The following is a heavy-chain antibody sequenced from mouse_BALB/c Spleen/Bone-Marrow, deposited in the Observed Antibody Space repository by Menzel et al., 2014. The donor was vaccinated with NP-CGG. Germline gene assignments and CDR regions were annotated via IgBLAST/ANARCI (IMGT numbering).Heavy chain of an antibody. CDR2: ISGGSSTI. D-gene: IGHD1-2*01. Sequence: EVHLVESGGGLVQPGGSRKLSCEASGFNFSSFGMHWVRQAPKKGLEWVAYISGGSSTIYYADTVKGRCTISRDNPKNTLFLQMTSLRSEDTAMYYCARGVYGYVKYAMDYWGQGTSVTVSS. V-gene: IGHV5-17*02. J-gene: IGHJ4*01. CDR1: GFNFSSFG. CDR3: ARGVYGYVKYAMDY.